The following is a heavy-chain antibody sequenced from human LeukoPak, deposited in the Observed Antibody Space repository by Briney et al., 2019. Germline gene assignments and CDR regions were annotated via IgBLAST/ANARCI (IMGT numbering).Heavy chain of an antibody. Sequence: ASVKVSCKASGYTFTSYGISWVRQGPGQGLEWMGWISAYNGNTNYAQKLQGRVTMTTDTSTSTAYMELRSLGSDDTAVYYCARDWEDIVVVPAAPKCDYWGQGTLVTVSS. CDR2: ISAYNGNT. D-gene: IGHD2-2*01. V-gene: IGHV1-18*04. J-gene: IGHJ4*02. CDR1: GYTFTSYG. CDR3: ARDWEDIVVVPAAPKCDY.